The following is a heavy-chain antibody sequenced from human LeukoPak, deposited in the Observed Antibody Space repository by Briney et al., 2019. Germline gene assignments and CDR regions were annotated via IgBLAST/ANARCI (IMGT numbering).Heavy chain of an antibody. CDR3: ARSVGATTDWFDP. V-gene: IGHV3-33*01. CDR2: IWYDGSNK. Sequence: GGSLRLSCAVSGFTFSSYGMYWVRQAPGKGLEWVAVIWYDGSNKYYGDSVRGRFTISRDNSKNMLYLEMNSLRGEDTAVYYCARSVGATTDWFDPWGQGTQVIVSS. J-gene: IGHJ5*02. D-gene: IGHD1-26*01. CDR1: GFTFSSYG.